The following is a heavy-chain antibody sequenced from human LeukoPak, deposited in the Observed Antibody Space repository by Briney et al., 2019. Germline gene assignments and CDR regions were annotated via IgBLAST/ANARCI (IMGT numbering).Heavy chain of an antibody. CDR3: AKDIEYDSSGYYLDPEYYFDY. CDR2: ISGDGGST. J-gene: IGHJ4*02. V-gene: IGHV3-43*02. CDR1: GFTFDDYA. Sequence: GGSLRLSCAASGFTFDDYAMHWVRQAPGKGLEWVSLISGDGGSTYYADSVKGRFTISRGNSKNSLYLQMNSLRTEDTALYYCAKDIEYDSSGYYLDPEYYFDYWGQGTLVTVSS. D-gene: IGHD3-22*01.